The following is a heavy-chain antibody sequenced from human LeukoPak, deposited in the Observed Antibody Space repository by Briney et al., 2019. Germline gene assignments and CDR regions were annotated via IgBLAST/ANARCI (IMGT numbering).Heavy chain of an antibody. CDR2: ITYDGNNK. CDR1: GFTFSSYA. D-gene: IGHD3-22*01. Sequence: GGSLRLSCAASGFTFSSYAMHWVRQAPGKGLEWVAVITYDGNNKYYADSVKGRFTISRDNSKNTLYLQMNSLRAEDTAVYYCARGSTYYYDSSGYYYFDYWGQGTLVTVSS. V-gene: IGHV3-30-3*01. CDR3: ARGSTYYYDSSGYYYFDY. J-gene: IGHJ4*02.